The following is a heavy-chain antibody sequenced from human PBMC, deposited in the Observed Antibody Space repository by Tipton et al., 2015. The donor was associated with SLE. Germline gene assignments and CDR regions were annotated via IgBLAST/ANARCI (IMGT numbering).Heavy chain of an antibody. Sequence: TLSLTCTVSGDSIANDNYYWSWVRQPPGRGLEWLGYISFSGSTTYSPSLKSRLIISLDTSKSHFSLNVTSVTAADMAVYFCARAYSGNYYGFDSWGQGTLVTVSS. V-gene: IGHV4-30-4*01. J-gene: IGHJ5*01. CDR1: GDSIANDNYY. CDR2: ISFSGST. D-gene: IGHD1-26*01. CDR3: ARAYSGNYYGFDS.